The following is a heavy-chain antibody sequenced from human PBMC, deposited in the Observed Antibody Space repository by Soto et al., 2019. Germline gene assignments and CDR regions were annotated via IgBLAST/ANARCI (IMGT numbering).Heavy chain of an antibody. CDR2: IYSGGST. Sequence: EVQLVESGGGLVQPGGSLRLSCAASGFTVSSNYMSWVRQAPGKGLEWVSVIYSGGSTYYADSVKGRFTISRDNSKNTLYLQMNSLRAEDIAVYYCARGLYSGWHYFDYWGQGTLVTVSS. J-gene: IGHJ4*02. D-gene: IGHD5-12*01. CDR1: GFTVSSNY. CDR3: ARGLYSGWHYFDY. V-gene: IGHV3-66*01.